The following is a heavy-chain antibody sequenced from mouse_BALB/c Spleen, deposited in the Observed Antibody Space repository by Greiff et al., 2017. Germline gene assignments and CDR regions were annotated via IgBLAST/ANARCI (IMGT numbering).Heavy chain of an antibody. CDR2: IWAGGST. CDR3: ARAFTTVVAEAMDY. V-gene: IGHV2-9*02. D-gene: IGHD1-1*01. CDR1: GFSLTSYG. J-gene: IGHJ4*01. Sequence: VQLVESGPGLVAPSQSLSITCTVSGFSLTSYGVHWVRQPPGKGLEWLGVIWAGGSTNYNSALMSRLSISKDNSKSQVFLKMNSLQTDDTAMSYCARAFTTVVAEAMDYWGQGTSVTVSS.